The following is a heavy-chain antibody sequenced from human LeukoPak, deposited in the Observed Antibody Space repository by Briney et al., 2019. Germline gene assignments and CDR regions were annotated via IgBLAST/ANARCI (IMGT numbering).Heavy chain of an antibody. J-gene: IGHJ5*02. Sequence: PSETLSLTCAVYGGSFSGYYWSWIRQPPGKGLEWIGEINHSGSTYYNPSLKSRVTISVDTSKNQFSLKLSSVTAADTAVYYCARGVRYFDWLSQLNWFDPWGQGTLVTVSS. CDR3: ARGVRYFDWLSQLNWFDP. D-gene: IGHD3-9*01. V-gene: IGHV4-34*09. CDR1: GGSFSGYY. CDR2: INHSGST.